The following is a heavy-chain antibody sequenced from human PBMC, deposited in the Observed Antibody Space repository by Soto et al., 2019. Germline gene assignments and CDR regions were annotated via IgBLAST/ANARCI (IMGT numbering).Heavy chain of an antibody. CDR1: GFTFGSYW. V-gene: IGHV3-74*01. J-gene: IGHJ6*02. CDR3: ARGRPYGMDV. CDR2: IDSDGSST. Sequence: EVQLVESGGGLVQPGGSLRVSCAASGFTFGSYWMNWVRQAPGKGLVWVSRIDSDGSSTTYAASVKGRFTTSRDNAKNTLYLQMSSLRVDDTAVYYCARGRPYGMDVWGQGTTVTVSS.